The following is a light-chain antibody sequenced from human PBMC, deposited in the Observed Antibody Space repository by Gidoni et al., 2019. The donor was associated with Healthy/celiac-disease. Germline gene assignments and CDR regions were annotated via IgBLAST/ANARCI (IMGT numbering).Light chain of an antibody. CDR2: SNN. CDR3: AAWDDSLNGVV. CDR1: NSNIGSNT. Sequence: QSVLTHPPSPSGPPGQRVTIPCSGSNSNIGSNTVNWYQQLPGTAPKLLIYSNNQRPSGVPDRFSGSKSGTSASLAISGLQSEDEADYYCAAWDDSLNGVVFGGGTKLTVL. V-gene: IGLV1-44*01. J-gene: IGLJ2*01.